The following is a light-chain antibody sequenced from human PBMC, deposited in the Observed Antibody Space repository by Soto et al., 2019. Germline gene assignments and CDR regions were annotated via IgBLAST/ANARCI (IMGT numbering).Light chain of an antibody. V-gene: IGKV3-15*01. Sequence: IVMTQSPASQSVSPGDRATLSCRAGQSVSTNFAWYQQKSGQSPRLLIYDVSIRATGVPARFSGTGSETDFTLTISGLQSEDSAVYFCQQYNNWPFSFGQGTRLEIK. CDR3: QQYNNWPFS. CDR1: QSVSTN. J-gene: IGKJ5*01. CDR2: DVS.